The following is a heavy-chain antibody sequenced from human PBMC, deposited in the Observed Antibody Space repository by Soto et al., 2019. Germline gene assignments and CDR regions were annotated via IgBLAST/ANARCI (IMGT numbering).Heavy chain of an antibody. CDR3: ARGNPELDY. D-gene: IGHD1-26*01. CDR1: GYICTSYV. V-gene: IGHV1-3*01. CDR2: INAGNGNT. Sequence: QVQIVQSGAEVKKPGASVRVSCKASGYICTSYVMHWVRQAPGQRLEWMGWINAGNGNTKYSPKYQGRVTITRDTSSSAAHMDMSRLTSEDTAVYFCARGNPELDYWGQGTLVTVSS. J-gene: IGHJ4*02.